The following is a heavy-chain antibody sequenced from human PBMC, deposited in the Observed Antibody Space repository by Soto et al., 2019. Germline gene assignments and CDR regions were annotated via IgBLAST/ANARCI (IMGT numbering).Heavy chain of an antibody. D-gene: IGHD3-22*01. CDR3: ASSPYYYDSSGYYYAFDI. J-gene: IGHJ3*02. Sequence: SETLSLTCTVSGGSISSSSYYWGWIRQPPGKGLEWIGSIYYSGSPYYNPSLKRRVTISVNTSKKQFSLKQSSGPAADTAVYYCASSPYYYDSSGYYYAFDIWGQGTMVTVSS. CDR1: GGSISSSSYY. V-gene: IGHV4-39*01. CDR2: IYYSGSP.